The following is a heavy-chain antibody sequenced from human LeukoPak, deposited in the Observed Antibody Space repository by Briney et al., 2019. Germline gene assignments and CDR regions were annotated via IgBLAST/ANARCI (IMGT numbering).Heavy chain of an antibody. CDR3: ASLTYYYDSSGYYEGLDY. Sequence: GSLRLSCAASGFTFSNAWMSWVRQPPGKGLEWIGSIYYSGSTYYNPSLKSRVTISVDTSKNQFSLKLSSVTAADTAVYYCASLTYYYDSSGYYEGLDYWGQGTLVTVSS. CDR2: IYYSGST. J-gene: IGHJ4*02. CDR1: GFTFSNAW. D-gene: IGHD3-22*01. V-gene: IGHV4-38-2*01.